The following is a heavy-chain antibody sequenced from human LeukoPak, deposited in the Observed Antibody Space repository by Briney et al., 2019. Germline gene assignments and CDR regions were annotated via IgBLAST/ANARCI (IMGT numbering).Heavy chain of an antibody. CDR3: AKVGDSSGYYLSASPIDY. CDR1: GFTFSSHA. J-gene: IGHJ4*02. D-gene: IGHD3-22*01. V-gene: IGHV3-23*01. CDR2: ISGSGGDT. Sequence: GGSLRLSCAASGFTFSSHAMSWVRQTPGRGLEWVSAISGSGGDTHYPDSMKGRFSISRDNSKNTLYLQLNSLRVEDTAVYYCAKVGDSSGYYLSASPIDYWGQGTLVTVSS.